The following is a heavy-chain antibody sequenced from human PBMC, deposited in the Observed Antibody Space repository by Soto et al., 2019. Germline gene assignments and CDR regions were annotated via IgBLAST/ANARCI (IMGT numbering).Heavy chain of an antibody. V-gene: IGHV3-48*03. CDR3: ARDIGIQLWRHLDY. CDR1: GFTFSSYE. Sequence: PGGSLRLSCAASGFTFSSYEMNWVRQAPGKGLEWVSYISSSGSTIYYADSVKGRFTISRDDAKNSLYLQMNSLRAEDTAVYYCARDIGIQLWRHLDYWGQGTLVTV. CDR2: ISSSGSTI. D-gene: IGHD5-18*01. J-gene: IGHJ4*02.